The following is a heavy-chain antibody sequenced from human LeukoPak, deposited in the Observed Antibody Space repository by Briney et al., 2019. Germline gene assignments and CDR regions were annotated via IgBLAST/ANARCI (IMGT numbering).Heavy chain of an antibody. D-gene: IGHD3-22*01. CDR2: INPNSGGT. J-gene: IGHJ4*02. Sequence: ASVKVSCKASGYTFTGYYIHWVRQAPGQGLEWMGRINPNSGGTNYAQKFQGRVTMTRDTSISTAYMELSRLRSDDTAVYYCARGQTGYYYDSSGYYWDWGQGTLVTVSS. CDR1: GYTFTGYY. CDR3: ARGQTGYYYDSSGYYWD. V-gene: IGHV1-2*06.